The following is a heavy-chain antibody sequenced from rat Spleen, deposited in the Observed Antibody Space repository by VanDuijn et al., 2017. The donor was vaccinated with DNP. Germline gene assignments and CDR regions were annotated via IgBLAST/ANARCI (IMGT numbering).Heavy chain of an antibody. CDR1: GFTFSNYG. D-gene: IGHD3-4*01. J-gene: IGHJ2*01. V-gene: IGHV5-27*01. CDR3: TTATDY. CDR2: ISTSGGST. Sequence: EVQLVESGGGLVQPGRSLKLSCAASGFTFSNYGMAWVRQAPKKGLEWVATISTSGGSTYYRDSVKGRFTISRDNAKSTLYLQMDSLRSEDTATYYCTTATDYWGQGVMVTVSS.